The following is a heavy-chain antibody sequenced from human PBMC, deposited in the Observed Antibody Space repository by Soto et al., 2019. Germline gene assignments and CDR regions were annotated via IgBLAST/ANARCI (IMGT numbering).Heavy chain of an antibody. Sequence: QVQLVQSGAEVKKPGASVKVSCKASGYSFTDYGFTWVRQAPGQGLEWMGWVNTYKGNTNYAQTFQGRVTMTTDTSTSTAYMELRGLRSDDTALYYCARERGNYMYFDYWGQGTLVTVSS. J-gene: IGHJ4*02. CDR3: ARERGNYMYFDY. V-gene: IGHV1-18*01. CDR2: VNTYKGNT. CDR1: GYSFTDYG. D-gene: IGHD1-7*01.